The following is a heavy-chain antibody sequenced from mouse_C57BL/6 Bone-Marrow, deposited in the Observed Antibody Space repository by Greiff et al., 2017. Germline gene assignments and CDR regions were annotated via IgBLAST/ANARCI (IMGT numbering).Heavy chain of an antibody. CDR2: FHPYNDDT. CDR1: GYTFTTYP. CDR3: ARGGFPYYYAMDY. J-gene: IGHJ4*01. Sequence: QVQLKESGAELVKPGASVKMSCKASGYTFTTYPIEWMKQNHGKSLEWIGNFHPYNDDTKYNEKFKGKATLTVEKSSSTVYLELSRLTSDDSAVYYCARGGFPYYYAMDYWGQGTSVTVSS. V-gene: IGHV1-47*01.